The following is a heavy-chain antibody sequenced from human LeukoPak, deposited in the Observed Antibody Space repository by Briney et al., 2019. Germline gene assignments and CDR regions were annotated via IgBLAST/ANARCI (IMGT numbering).Heavy chain of an antibody. CDR1: GFIFNKAW. D-gene: IGHD5-24*01. CDR3: TPVMAEDRGF. V-gene: IGHV3-15*01. Sequence: GGSLRLSCAASGFIFNKAWMNWVRQAPGKGPEWVGRIKSNNDGGTTDYASPVEGRFIISRDDSKNTIYLQMNRLIIDDTAIYYCTPVMAEDRGFWGQGTLVTVSS. J-gene: IGHJ4*02. CDR2: IKSNNDGGTT.